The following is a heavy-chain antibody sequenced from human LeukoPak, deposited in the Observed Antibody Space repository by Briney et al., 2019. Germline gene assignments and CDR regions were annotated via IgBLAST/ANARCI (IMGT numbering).Heavy chain of an antibody. CDR1: GGSISRYY. CDR3: AREEIRSWFDP. Sequence: SETLSLTCTVSGGSISRYYWYWIRQPPGKGLEWIGYIFLSGSTNYNPSLKSRVTISVDTSKNQFSLKLSSVTAADTAVYYCAREEIRSWFDPWGQGTLVTVSS. D-gene: IGHD5-24*01. J-gene: IGHJ5*02. V-gene: IGHV4-59*01. CDR2: IFLSGST.